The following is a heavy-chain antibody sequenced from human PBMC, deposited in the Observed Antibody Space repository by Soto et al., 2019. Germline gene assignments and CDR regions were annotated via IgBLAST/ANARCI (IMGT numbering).Heavy chain of an antibody. D-gene: IGHD6-19*01. CDR1: GGSISSGGYS. CDR3: AGEAIAVAGTTNWFDP. V-gene: IGHV4-30-2*01. J-gene: IGHJ5*02. CDR2: IYHSGST. Sequence: QLQLQESGSGLVKPSQTLSLTCAVSGGSISSGGYSWSWIRQPPGKGLEWIGYIYHSGSTYYNPSLTCRVTISVGSSKHQLARKLSSVTASATAVYYCAGEAIAVAGTTNWFDPWGQGTLVTVSS.